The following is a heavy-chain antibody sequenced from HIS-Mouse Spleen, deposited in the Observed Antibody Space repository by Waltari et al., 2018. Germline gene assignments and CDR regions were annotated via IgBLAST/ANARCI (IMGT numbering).Heavy chain of an antibody. CDR3: ARVYSNYVDY. J-gene: IGHJ4*02. Sequence: QVQLQESGPGLVQPSQTLSLTCTVPGCSISSGGYYWSWFRQHPGKGLEWIGYIYYSGSTYYNPSLKSRVTISVDTSKNQFSLKLSSVTAADTAVYYCARVYSNYVDYWGQGTLVTVSS. D-gene: IGHD4-4*01. V-gene: IGHV4-31*03. CDR1: GCSISSGGYY. CDR2: IYYSGST.